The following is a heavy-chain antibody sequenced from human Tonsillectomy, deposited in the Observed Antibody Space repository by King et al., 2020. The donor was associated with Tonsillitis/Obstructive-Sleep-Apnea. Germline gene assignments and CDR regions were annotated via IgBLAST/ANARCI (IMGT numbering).Heavy chain of an antibody. CDR2: ISSSSSYI. D-gene: IGHD4-17*01. V-gene: IGHV3-21*01. J-gene: IGHJ5*02. CDR3: ARERGGDYRLYNWFDP. Sequence: VQLVESGGGLVKPGGSLRLSCVASGFTFSSYSMNWVRQAPGKGLEWVSSISSSSSYIYYADSVKGRFTISRDNAKNSLYLQMNSLRAEDTAVYYCARERGGDYRLYNWFDPWGQGTLVTVSS. CDR1: GFTFSSYS.